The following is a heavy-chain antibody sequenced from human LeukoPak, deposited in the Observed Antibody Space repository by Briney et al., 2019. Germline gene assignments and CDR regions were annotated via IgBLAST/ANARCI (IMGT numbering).Heavy chain of an antibody. J-gene: IGHJ4*02. Sequence: ASVKVSCKASGYTFTGYYMHWVRQAPGQGLEWMGWINPYSGGTNYAQKFQGRVTMTRDTSISTAYMEVSRLRSDDTAVYYCARSLVGATPFDYWGQGTLVTVSS. V-gene: IGHV1-2*02. CDR3: ARSLVGATPFDY. CDR2: INPYSGGT. CDR1: GYTFTGYY. D-gene: IGHD1-26*01.